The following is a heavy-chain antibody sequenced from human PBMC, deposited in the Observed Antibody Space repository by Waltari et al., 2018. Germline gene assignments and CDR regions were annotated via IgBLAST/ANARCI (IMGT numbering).Heavy chain of an antibody. J-gene: IGHJ6*02. V-gene: IGHV3-48*01. CDR2: SGCSRTTT. CDR3: ARDPLTAMGWYSGMDV. CDR1: GLSFCSSS. Sequence: EVQLVESGGGLVPRGGSWRLCCAVSGLSFCSSSMKWVGQAPGEGLASVSDSGCSRTTTYYADPVNGWFTIPTDNSNNSLYLQMISLRSEYTAVDYWARDPLTAMGWYSGMDVWGQGTTVTVSS. D-gene: IGHD2-2*01.